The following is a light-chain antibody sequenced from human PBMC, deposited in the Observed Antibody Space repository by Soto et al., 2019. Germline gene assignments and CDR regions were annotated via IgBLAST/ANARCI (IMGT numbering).Light chain of an antibody. V-gene: IGKV3-15*01. Sequence: EIVMTQSPATLSVSPGERATLSCRASQSVSSNLAWYQQKPGQAPRRLIYGASTRTTGIPARFSGSGSGTEVTLTISSLQSEDFAFYNFQRYNSRPPWTFGQGTKVEIK. CDR1: QSVSSN. CDR2: GAS. J-gene: IGKJ1*01. CDR3: QRYNSRPPWT.